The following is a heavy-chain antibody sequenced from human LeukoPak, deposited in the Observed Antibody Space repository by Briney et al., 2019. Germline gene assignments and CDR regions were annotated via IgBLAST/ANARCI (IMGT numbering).Heavy chain of an antibody. CDR2: IHYSRST. CDR1: GASITSSSYY. CDR3: ARRIVDSSGYYFADV. J-gene: IGHJ6*02. Sequence: SETLSLTCTVSGASITSSSYYWGWIRQPPGKGLEWIGSIHYSRSTYYGPSLQSRVAISVDTSKNLFSLKLSSVTAADTAVYYCARRIVDSSGYYFADVWGQGTTVIVSS. D-gene: IGHD3-22*01. V-gene: IGHV4-39*01.